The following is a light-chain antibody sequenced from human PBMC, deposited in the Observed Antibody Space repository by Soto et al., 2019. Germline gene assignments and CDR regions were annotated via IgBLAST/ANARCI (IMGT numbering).Light chain of an antibody. Sequence: DIQMTQSPSSLSASVGDRVTITCQASQDINNYLNWYQQKPGKAPKFLIYGASNLETGVPSRFSGSGSGTNFTFTISSLQPEDIATYYCQQYDNLPRTFGQGTKVEIK. CDR2: GAS. CDR3: QQYDNLPRT. J-gene: IGKJ2*01. V-gene: IGKV1-33*01. CDR1: QDINNY.